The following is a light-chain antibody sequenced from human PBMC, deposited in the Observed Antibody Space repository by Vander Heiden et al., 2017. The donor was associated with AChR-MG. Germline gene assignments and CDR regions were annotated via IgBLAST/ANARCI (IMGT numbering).Light chain of an antibody. J-gene: IGKJ4*01. V-gene: IGKV3-11*01. Sequence: EIALTQSPATLSLSPGERATLSCRASQSVSSSLAWYRQKPGQAPRLLIYDTSNRATGIPARFSGSGSGTDFTLTISSLEPEDSAVYYCQQRSIWPRTFGGGTKVEI. CDR3: QQRSIWPRT. CDR1: QSVSSS. CDR2: DTS.